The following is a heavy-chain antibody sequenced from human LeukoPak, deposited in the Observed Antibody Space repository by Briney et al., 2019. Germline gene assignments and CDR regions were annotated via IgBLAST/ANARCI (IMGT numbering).Heavy chain of an antibody. V-gene: IGHV3-48*03. J-gene: IGHJ6*03. D-gene: IGHD5-18*01. CDR3: ARDTAYSYGYMGYYYYYYMDV. CDR2: ISSSGSTI. Sequence: PGRSLRLSCAASGFTFSSYEMNWVRQAPGKGLEWVSYISSSGSTIYYADSVKGRFTISRDNAKNSLYLQMNSLRAEDTAVYYCARDTAYSYGYMGYYYYYYMDVWGKGTTVTVSS. CDR1: GFTFSSYE.